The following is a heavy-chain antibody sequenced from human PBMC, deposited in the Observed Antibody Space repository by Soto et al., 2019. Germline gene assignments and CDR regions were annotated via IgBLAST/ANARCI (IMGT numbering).Heavy chain of an antibody. J-gene: IGHJ6*02. V-gene: IGHV1-24*01. CDR1: GYTLTDFS. Sequence: QVQLVQSGAEVKKPGASVKVSCKVYGYTLTDFSIHWVREAPGKGLEWMGGFDPEDGKTIYAQKFQGRVTMTEDTSTDTVYMQLSSLRSEYTAVYYCATDLSGYNSGWYVHYGLDVWGQGTTVTVSS. CDR3: ATDLSGYNSGWYVHYGLDV. CDR2: FDPEDGKT. D-gene: IGHD6-19*01.